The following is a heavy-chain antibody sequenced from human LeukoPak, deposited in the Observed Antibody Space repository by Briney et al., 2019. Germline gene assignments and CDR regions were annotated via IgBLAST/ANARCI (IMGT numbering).Heavy chain of an antibody. CDR1: GFTFSSYG. CDR2: IRYDGSNK. Sequence: GGSLRLSCAASGFTFSSYGMHWVRQAPGKGLEWVAFIRYDGSNKYYADSVKGRFTISRDNAKNSLYLQMNSLRAEDTAVYYCARDVSGSYYRYYYYYMDVWGKGTTVTVSS. D-gene: IGHD1-26*01. V-gene: IGHV3-30*02. J-gene: IGHJ6*03. CDR3: ARDVSGSYYRYYYYYMDV.